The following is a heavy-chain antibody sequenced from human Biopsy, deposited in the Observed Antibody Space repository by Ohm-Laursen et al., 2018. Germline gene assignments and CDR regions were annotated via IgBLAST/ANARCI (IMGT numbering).Heavy chain of an antibody. CDR3: ARDRPSVSTYGVD. D-gene: IGHD3-3*01. CDR2: SSAYNGKT. CDR1: GYTLTALS. V-gene: IGHV1-18*01. Sequence: ASVKVSCKVSGYTLTALSMHWVRQAPGRGLEWMGWSSAYNGKTNYAQRFQGRLTMTTDTSTSTAYMELRSLRSDDTAVYYCARDRPSVSTYGVDWGQGTLVTVSS. J-gene: IGHJ4*02.